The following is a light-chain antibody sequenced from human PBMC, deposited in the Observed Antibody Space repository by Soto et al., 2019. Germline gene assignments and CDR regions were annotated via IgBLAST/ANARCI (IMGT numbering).Light chain of an antibody. J-gene: IGLJ1*01. Sequence: QSALTQPASVSGSPGRSITISCTGTSSDVGSYNLVSWYQQHPGKAPKLMIYEVSKRPSGVSNRFSGSKSGSTASLTISGLQAEDEADYYCCSYAGSITSYYVFGIGTKVTVL. CDR3: CSYAGSITSYYV. CDR2: EVS. CDR1: SSDVGSYNL. V-gene: IGLV2-23*02.